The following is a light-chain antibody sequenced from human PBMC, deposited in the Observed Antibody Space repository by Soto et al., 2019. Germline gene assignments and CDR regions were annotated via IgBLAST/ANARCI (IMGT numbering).Light chain of an antibody. CDR2: DAS. J-gene: IGKJ3*01. Sequence: DIQMTQSPSSLAASVGDRVTITCQASQDISRYLNWYQQKPGRAPKLLIYDASKMETGVPSRFSGRGSGTRFTFTITSLRPEDLGTYYCQQYDGLRVTFGPGTKVEIK. CDR1: QDISRY. CDR3: QQYDGLRVT. V-gene: IGKV1-33*01.